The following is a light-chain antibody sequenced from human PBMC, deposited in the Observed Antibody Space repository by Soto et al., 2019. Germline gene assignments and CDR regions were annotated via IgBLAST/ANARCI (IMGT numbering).Light chain of an antibody. J-gene: IGKJ3*01. CDR1: LSVSSNY. CDR3: QQYGNSPPLFS. V-gene: IGKV3-20*01. Sequence: EIVLTQSPGTLSLSPGERATLSCRASLSVSSNYLAWYQQKPGKAPRLLIYGASSSVTGILDRFSVSGSGTDYTLTISSLAPEDFAVYYCQQYGNSPPLFSFGPGTKVDF. CDR2: GAS.